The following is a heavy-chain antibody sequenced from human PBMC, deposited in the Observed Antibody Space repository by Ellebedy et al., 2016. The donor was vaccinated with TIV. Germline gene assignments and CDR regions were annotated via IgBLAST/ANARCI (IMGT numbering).Heavy chain of an antibody. Sequence: GGSLRLSXAVSGFSFRTYAMHWVRQAPGKGLEWVAVISYDGSNKYYADSVKGRFTISRDNSKNTMYLQMNSLGVEDTAVYYCASPSYCSGDTCTSLFDYWGQGTLVTVSS. CDR1: GFSFRTYA. D-gene: IGHD2-15*01. V-gene: IGHV3-30-3*01. CDR2: ISYDGSNK. J-gene: IGHJ4*02. CDR3: ASPSYCSGDTCTSLFDY.